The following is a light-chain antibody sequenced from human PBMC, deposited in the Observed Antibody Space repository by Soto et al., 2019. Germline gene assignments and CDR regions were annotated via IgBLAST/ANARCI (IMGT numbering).Light chain of an antibody. J-gene: IGKJ4*01. Sequence: DIQMTQSPSSLSASVGDRVTITCRASQGIDSNLAWYQQKAGKAPKLLIYAASTLQSGVPARFSGSGSGTEFTLIISSLQPDDVATYFCQKDDSAPLTFGGGTEVEIK. V-gene: IGKV1-27*01. CDR1: QGIDSN. CDR3: QKDDSAPLT. CDR2: AAS.